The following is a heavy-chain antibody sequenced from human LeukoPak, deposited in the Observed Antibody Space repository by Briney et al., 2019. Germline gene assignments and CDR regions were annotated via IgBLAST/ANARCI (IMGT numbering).Heavy chain of an antibody. V-gene: IGHV1-2*02. Sequence: GASVKVSCKASGYTFTGYYMHWVRQAPGQGLEWMGWINPNSGGTNYAQKFQGRVTMTRGTSISTAYMELSRLRSDDTAVYYCARDWEGLGEYWYFDLWGRGTLVTVSS. CDR2: INPNSGGT. CDR3: ARDWEGLGEYWYFDL. CDR1: GYTFTGYY. D-gene: IGHD1-26*01. J-gene: IGHJ2*01.